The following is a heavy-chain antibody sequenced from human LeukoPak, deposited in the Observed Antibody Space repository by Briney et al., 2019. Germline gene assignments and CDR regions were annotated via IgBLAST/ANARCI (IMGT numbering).Heavy chain of an antibody. CDR2: IYYGGST. CDR1: GGSISSNSYY. J-gene: IGHJ4*02. D-gene: IGHD1-26*01. Sequence: SETLSLTCTVSGGSISSNSYYWVRKRQRPGKGLEWIGSIYYGGSTYYNPSLKSRVTISVDTSKNQFSLKLSSVTAADTAVYYCARDGRIVGATIDDWGQGTLVTISS. V-gene: IGHV4-39*07. CDR3: ARDGRIVGATIDD.